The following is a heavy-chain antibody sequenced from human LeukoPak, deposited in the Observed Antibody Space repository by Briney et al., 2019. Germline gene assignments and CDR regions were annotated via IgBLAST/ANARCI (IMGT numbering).Heavy chain of an antibody. CDR3: ARYSYGGYYFDY. D-gene: IGHD5-18*01. CDR2: IYYSGST. Sequence: SETLSLTCTVSGGSISSYYWNWIRQPPGKGLEWIGYIYYSGSTNYNPSLKSRVTISVDTSKNQFSLNLSSVTAADTAVYYCARYSYGGYYFDYWGQGTLVTVSS. CDR1: GGSISSYY. V-gene: IGHV4-59*01. J-gene: IGHJ4*02.